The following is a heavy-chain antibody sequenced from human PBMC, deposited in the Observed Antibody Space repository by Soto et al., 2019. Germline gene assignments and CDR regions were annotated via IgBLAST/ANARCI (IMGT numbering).Heavy chain of an antibody. D-gene: IGHD3-22*01. CDR1: GFTFSSYA. CDR2: ISGSGGST. Sequence: PGGSLRLSCAASGFTFSSYAMSWVHQAPGKGLEWVSAISGSGGSTYYADSVKGRFTISRDNSKNTLYLQMNSLRAEDTAVYYCAKGLYYYDSSGTLDYWGQGTLVTVSS. CDR3: AKGLYYYDSSGTLDY. V-gene: IGHV3-23*01. J-gene: IGHJ4*02.